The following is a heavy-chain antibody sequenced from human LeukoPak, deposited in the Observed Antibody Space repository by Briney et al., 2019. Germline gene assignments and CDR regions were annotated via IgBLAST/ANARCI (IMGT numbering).Heavy chain of an antibody. V-gene: IGHV3-21*01. CDR2: ISSSSSYI. D-gene: IGHD2-15*01. Sequence: PGGSLRLSCAASGFTFSSYSMIWVRQAPGKGLEWVSSISSSSSYIFFADSVKGRFTISRDNAKHSLELQMNSLRAEDTAVYYCARDHEEYCSGGSCSRFDYWGQGTLVTVSS. CDR3: ARDHEEYCSGGSCSRFDY. CDR1: GFTFSSYS. J-gene: IGHJ4*02.